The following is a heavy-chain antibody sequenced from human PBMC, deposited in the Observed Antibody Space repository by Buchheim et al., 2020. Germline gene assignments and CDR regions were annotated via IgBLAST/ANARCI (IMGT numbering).Heavy chain of an antibody. D-gene: IGHD2-2*01. CDR2: ISYDGSYK. CDR3: GAEVGSREFDN. J-gene: IGHJ4*02. CDR1: GFTFSSHA. Sequence: QVQLVESGGGVVQPGRSLRLSCAASGFTFSSHAMHWVRQPPGKGLEWVAIISYDGSYKDYPDSVKGRFTVSRDNFQNTPFLQMNSLRAEDTAVYYCGAEVGSREFDNWGQGTL. V-gene: IGHV3-30*03.